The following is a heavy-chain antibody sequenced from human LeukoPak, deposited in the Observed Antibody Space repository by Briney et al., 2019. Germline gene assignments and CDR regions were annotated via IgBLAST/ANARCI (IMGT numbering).Heavy chain of an antibody. CDR1: GGSISSSSYY. J-gene: IGHJ4*02. D-gene: IGHD3-22*01. CDR3: ARALYYYVSSDGDFDY. Sequence: SETLSLTCTVSGGSISSSSYYWGWIRQPPGKGLEWIGSIYYSGSTYYNPSLKSRVTISVDTSKNQFSLKLSSVTAADTAVYYCARALYYYVSSDGDFDYWGQGTLVTVSS. V-gene: IGHV4-39*07. CDR2: IYYSGST.